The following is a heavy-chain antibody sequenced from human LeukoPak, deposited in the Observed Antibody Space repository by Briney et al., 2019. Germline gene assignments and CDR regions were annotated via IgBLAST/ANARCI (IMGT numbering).Heavy chain of an antibody. Sequence: GGSLRLSCAASGFTFSSYSMNWVRQAPGKGLEWVSSISSSSSYIYYADSVKGRFTISRDNAKNSLYLQMNSLRAEDTAVYYCARRSITIFGVVIHDAFDIWGQGTMVTVSS. CDR3: ARRSITIFGVVIHDAFDI. D-gene: IGHD3-3*01. CDR1: GFTFSSYS. V-gene: IGHV3-21*01. J-gene: IGHJ3*02. CDR2: ISSSSSYI.